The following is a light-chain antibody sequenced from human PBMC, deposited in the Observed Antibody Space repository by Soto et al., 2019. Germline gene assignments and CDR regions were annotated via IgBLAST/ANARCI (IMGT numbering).Light chain of an antibody. J-gene: IGKJ3*01. Sequence: DIQMTQSPSTLSASVGDRVTITCRASQSISSWLAWYQQKPGKAPKLLIYKASSLESGVPSRFSGSGSGTEFTLTISSLQPDDFATYYCLQYNSYTDTFGPGTKVDIK. V-gene: IGKV1-5*03. CDR2: KAS. CDR1: QSISSW. CDR3: LQYNSYTDT.